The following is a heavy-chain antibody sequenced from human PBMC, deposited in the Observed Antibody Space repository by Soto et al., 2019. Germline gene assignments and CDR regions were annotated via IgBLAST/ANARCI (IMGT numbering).Heavy chain of an antibody. V-gene: IGHV1-18*04. CDR1: GYTFSTST. CDR2: IKAYSGST. CDR3: AIAEYGDDDY. Sequence: LVQSGAEAKKPGTSVKVSCKASGYTFSTSTISWVRQAPGQGLEWMGWIKAYSGSTNYAPKLQGRVTMTTDTSTSTAYLELRSLTSDDTAMYYCAIAEYGDDDYWGQGTLVNVSS. J-gene: IGHJ4*02. D-gene: IGHD4-17*01.